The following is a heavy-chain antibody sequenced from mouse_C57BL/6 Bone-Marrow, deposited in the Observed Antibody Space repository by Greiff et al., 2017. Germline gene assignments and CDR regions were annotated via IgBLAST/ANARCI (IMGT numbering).Heavy chain of an antibody. CDR2: IHPNSGST. D-gene: IGHD1-1*01. J-gene: IGHJ2*01. CDR1: GYTFTSYW. V-gene: IGHV1-64*01. CDR3: ARGVYYGSSYY. Sequence: QVQLKESGAELVKPGASVKLSCKASGYTFTSYWMHWVKQRPGQGLEWIGMIHPNSGSTNYNEKFKSKATLTVDKSSSTAYMQLSSLTSEDSAVYYCARGVYYGSSYYWGQGTTLTVSS.